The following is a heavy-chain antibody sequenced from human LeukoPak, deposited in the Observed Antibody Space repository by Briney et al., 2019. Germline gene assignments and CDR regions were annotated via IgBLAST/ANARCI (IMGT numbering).Heavy chain of an antibody. Sequence: ASVKVSCKASGYTFTSYGISWVRQAPGQGLEWMGWISAYNGNTNYAQKLQGRVTMTTDTSTSTAYMELRSLRSDVTAVYYCARDLLGYSSGWYSTTDFDYWGQGTLVTVSS. CDR1: GYTFTSYG. D-gene: IGHD6-19*01. CDR3: ARDLLGYSSGWYSTTDFDY. J-gene: IGHJ4*02. CDR2: ISAYNGNT. V-gene: IGHV1-18*01.